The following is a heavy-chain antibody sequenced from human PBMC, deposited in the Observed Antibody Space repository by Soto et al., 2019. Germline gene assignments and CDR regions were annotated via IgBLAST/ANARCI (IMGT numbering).Heavy chain of an antibody. V-gene: IGHV3-53*01. J-gene: IGHJ4*02. CDR1: GFTVSSNY. CDR3: AITGAGYYIL. D-gene: IGHD3-3*01. CDR2: IFSADNT. Sequence: PGGALRLSAAASGFTVSSNYLSGVRQAPGKGLEWVSVIFSADNTHYADSVKGRFTISRDNSKNTVFLQMNSLRAEDPAVYYCAITGAGYYILWGQGTPVTVSS.